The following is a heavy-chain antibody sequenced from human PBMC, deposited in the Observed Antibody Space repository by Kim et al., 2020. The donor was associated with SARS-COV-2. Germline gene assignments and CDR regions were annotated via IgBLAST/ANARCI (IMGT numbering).Heavy chain of an antibody. CDR2: ISWNSGSI. Sequence: GGSLRLSCAASGFTFDDYAMHWVRQAPGKGLEWVSGISWNSGSIGYADSVKGRFTISRDNAKNSLYLQMNSLRAEDTALYYCAKSSRSSSWYPWYFDLWGRGTLVTVSS. V-gene: IGHV3-9*01. D-gene: IGHD6-13*01. J-gene: IGHJ2*01. CDR3: AKSSRSSSWYPWYFDL. CDR1: GFTFDDYA.